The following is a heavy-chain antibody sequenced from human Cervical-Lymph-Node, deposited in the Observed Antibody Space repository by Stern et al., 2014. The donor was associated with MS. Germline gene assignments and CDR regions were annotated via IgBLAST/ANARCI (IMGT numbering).Heavy chain of an antibody. CDR1: GFTFSSYA. Sequence: VQLVESGGGVVQPGRSLRLSCAASGFTFSSYAMHWVRQAPGKGLEWVAVISYDGSNKYYADSVKGRFTISRDNSKNTLYLQMNSLRAEDTAVYYCARGNAASFDYWSQGTLVTVSS. V-gene: IGHV3-30*01. J-gene: IGHJ4*02. CDR2: ISYDGSNK. CDR3: ARGNAASFDY. D-gene: IGHD4-11*01.